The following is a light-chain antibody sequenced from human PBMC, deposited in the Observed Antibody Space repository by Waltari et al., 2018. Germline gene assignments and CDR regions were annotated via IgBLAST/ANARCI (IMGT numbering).Light chain of an antibody. CDR1: PSVGSN. J-gene: IGKJ2*01. CDR3: QHYDNRPPYT. CDR2: GAS. Sequence: EIVMTQSPATMSVSQGERFTLSCRSSPSVGSNLAWYRQKPGQAPRIRIYGASTRASGVPAKFSVSGSGTEFTLTISSLQSEDFAIYYCQHYDNRPPYTFGQGTNLEIK. V-gene: IGKV3-15*01.